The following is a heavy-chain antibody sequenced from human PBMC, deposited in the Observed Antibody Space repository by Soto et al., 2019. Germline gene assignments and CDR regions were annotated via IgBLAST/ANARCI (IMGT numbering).Heavy chain of an antibody. CDR1: GFTFDDYT. Sequence: PGVSLRLSCAASGFTFDDYTMHWVRQRPGKGLEWVSLVSWDSSNRIYADSVKGRFTISRDNINNSLFLQMNSLRAEDTAVYFCVKGASGAGFVFELWGRGTTVTVSS. D-gene: IGHD3-3*01. CDR2: VSWDSSNR. CDR3: VKGASGAGFVFEL. J-gene: IGHJ6*02. V-gene: IGHV3-43*01.